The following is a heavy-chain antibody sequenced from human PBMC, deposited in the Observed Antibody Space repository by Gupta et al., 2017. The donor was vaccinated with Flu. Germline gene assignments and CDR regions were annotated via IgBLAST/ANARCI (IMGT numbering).Heavy chain of an antibody. D-gene: IGHD2-15*01. V-gene: IGHV3-48*03. CDR2: ITSSGSTI. CDR3: ASERYSGGSPPYYYGMDV. Sequence: EVQLVESGGGLVQPGGSLRLSCAASGFTFSRYEMNWVRQALGKGLEWVSYITSSGSTIYYADSVKGRFTTSRDNAKNSVYLQMNSLRAEDTAVYYCASERYSGGSPPYYYGMDVWGQGTTVTVSS. CDR1: GFTFSRYE. J-gene: IGHJ6*02.